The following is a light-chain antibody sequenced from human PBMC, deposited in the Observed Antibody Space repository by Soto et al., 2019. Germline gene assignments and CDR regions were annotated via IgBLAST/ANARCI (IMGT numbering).Light chain of an antibody. Sequence: IMLTQSPSTLSLFPGERATLSCRASQSVSSSLAWYQQKPGQAPRVLIYDTSNRATGIPARFSGSGSGTDFTLTISSLEPEDSAVYYCHQRSNWWTFGQGTKVDIK. CDR3: HQRSNWWT. V-gene: IGKV3-11*01. J-gene: IGKJ1*01. CDR2: DTS. CDR1: QSVSSS.